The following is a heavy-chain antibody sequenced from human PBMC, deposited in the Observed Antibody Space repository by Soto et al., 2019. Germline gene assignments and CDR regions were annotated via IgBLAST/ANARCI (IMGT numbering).Heavy chain of an antibody. CDR2: IWYDGSNK. Sequence: QVQLVESGGGVVQPGRSLRLSCAASGFTFSSYGMHWVRQAPGKGLEWVAVIWYDGSNKYYADSVKGRFTISRDNSKNTLYLQMNSLRAEDTAVYYCNYGSAETDYWGQGTLVTVSS. D-gene: IGHD3-10*01. J-gene: IGHJ4*02. CDR1: GFTFSSYG. CDR3: NYGSAETDY. V-gene: IGHV3-33*01.